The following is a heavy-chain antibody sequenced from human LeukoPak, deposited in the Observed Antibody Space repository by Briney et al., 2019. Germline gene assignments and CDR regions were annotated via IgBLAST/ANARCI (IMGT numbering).Heavy chain of an antibody. CDR2: ISYDGSNK. CDR1: GFTFRSYD. J-gene: IGHJ2*01. D-gene: IGHD6-13*01. CDR3: AKDSEIAAAGSYWYFDL. Sequence: PGGSLRLSCAASGFTFRSYDMHWVRQAPGKGLQWVAVISYDGSNKYHTDSVKGRFTISRDNSKNTLYLQMNSLRAEDTAVYYSAKDSEIAAAGSYWYFDLWGRGTLVTVSS. V-gene: IGHV3-30*18.